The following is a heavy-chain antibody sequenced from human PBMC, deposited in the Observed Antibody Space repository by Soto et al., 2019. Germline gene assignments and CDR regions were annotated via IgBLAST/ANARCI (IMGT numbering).Heavy chain of an antibody. V-gene: IGHV4-34*01. CDR2: INHNGST. CDR1: GGSFSGHY. Sequence: TLSLTCAVYGGSFSGHYWSWIRQFPGKGLEWIGEINHNGSTNYNPALKSRVTMSVDTSKNQFSLKLSSMTAADTAVYYCARGPRITIFGVVIHNMDVWGQGTTVTVSS. CDR3: ARGPRITIFGVVIHNMDV. J-gene: IGHJ6*02. D-gene: IGHD3-3*01.